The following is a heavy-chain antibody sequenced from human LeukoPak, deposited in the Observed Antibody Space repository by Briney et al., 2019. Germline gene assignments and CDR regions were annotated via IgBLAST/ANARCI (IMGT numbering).Heavy chain of an antibody. J-gene: IGHJ3*02. V-gene: IGHV4-59*01. CDR2: IFYSGST. CDR1: GGSISGFY. D-gene: IGHD3-22*01. CDR3: ASNYYDSSGYERDDAFDI. Sequence: KTSEPLSLTCTISGGSISGFYWSWIRQPPGKGLEWIRYIFYSGSTNYNPSLKSRVTISLDTSKNQFSLKLSSVTAADTAVYYCASNYYDSSGYERDDAFDIWGQGTMVTVSS.